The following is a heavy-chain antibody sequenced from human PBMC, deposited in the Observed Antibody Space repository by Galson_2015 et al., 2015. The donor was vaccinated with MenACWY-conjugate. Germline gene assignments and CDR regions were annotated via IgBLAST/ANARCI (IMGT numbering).Heavy chain of an antibody. CDR1: GGSISSHH. CDR2: IRDTGSL. D-gene: IGHD3-16*01. CDR3: ARIPTWGSSYDYFDY. Sequence: SETLSLTCTVSGGSISSHHWSWFRQPPGKGLEWIAYIRDTGSLKDNPSLKSRVTMSADKSNNQFSLRLISVAAADTAVYYCARIPTWGSSYDYFDYWGQGILVAVSS. V-gene: IGHV4-59*08. J-gene: IGHJ4*02.